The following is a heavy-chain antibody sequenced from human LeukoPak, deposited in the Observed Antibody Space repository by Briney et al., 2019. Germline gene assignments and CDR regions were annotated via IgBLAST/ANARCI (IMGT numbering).Heavy chain of an antibody. D-gene: IGHD6-19*01. CDR1: GYTFTGYY. Sequence: ASVKVSCKASGYTFTGYYMHWVRQAPGQGLEWMGWINPNSGGTNYAQKFQGRVTMTRDTSISTAYMELSRLRSDDTAAYYCAREAKSTKSLGYSSGQWGQGTLVTVSS. CDR2: INPNSGGT. V-gene: IGHV1-2*02. CDR3: AREAKSTKSLGYSSGQ. J-gene: IGHJ4*02.